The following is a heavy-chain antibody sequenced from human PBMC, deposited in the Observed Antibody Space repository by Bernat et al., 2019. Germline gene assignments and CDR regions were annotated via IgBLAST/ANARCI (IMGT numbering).Heavy chain of an antibody. CDR2: IYPGDSDT. J-gene: IGHJ6*02. D-gene: IGHD1-14*01. CDR3: ARHNLDYYYGMDV. V-gene: IGHV5-51*01. CDR1: GYSFTSYW. Sequence: EVQLVQSGAEVKKPGEYLKISCKGSGYSFTSYWIGWVRQMPGKGLEWMGIIYPGDSDTRYSPSFQGQVTISADKSNSTAYLQWSSLNASDTAMYYCARHNLDYYYGMDVWGQGTTVTVSS.